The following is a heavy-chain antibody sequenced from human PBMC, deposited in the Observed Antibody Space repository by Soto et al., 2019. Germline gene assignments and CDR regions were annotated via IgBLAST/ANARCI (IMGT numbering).Heavy chain of an antibody. CDR2: MNPNSGNT. D-gene: IGHD6-19*01. J-gene: IGHJ4*02. CDR1: GYTFTSYD. CDR3: ARSYYSSGWYNSFAY. V-gene: IGHV1-8*01. Sequence: ASVKVSCKASGYTFTSYDINWVRQATGQGLEWMGWMNPNSGNTGYAQKFQGRVTMTRNTSISTAYMELSSLRSEDTAVYYCARSYYSSGWYNSFAYWGQGTLVPVSS.